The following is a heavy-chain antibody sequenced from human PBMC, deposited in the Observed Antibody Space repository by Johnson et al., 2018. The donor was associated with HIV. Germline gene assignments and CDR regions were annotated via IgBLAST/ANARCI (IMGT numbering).Heavy chain of an antibody. CDR1: GFNFDDYA. CDR2: ISWNSGSI. V-gene: IGHV3-9*01. CDR3: ARDRGAAARYDAFDI. J-gene: IGHJ3*02. Sequence: VQLVESGGGLVQPGRSLRLSCAASGFNFDDYAMHWVRQAPGKGLEWVSGISWNSGSIDYVDSVKGRFTISRDNAKKSLYLQMNSLRAEDTAVYYCARDRGAAARYDAFDIWGQGTMVTVSS. D-gene: IGHD3-10*01.